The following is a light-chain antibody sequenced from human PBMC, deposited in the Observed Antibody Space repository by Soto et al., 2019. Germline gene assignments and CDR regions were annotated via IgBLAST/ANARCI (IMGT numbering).Light chain of an antibody. CDR3: SSYTSSSTYV. CDR2: DVT. J-gene: IGLJ1*01. V-gene: IGLV2-14*01. Sequence: ALTQPASVSGSPGQSITISCTGTRSDVGGYNYVYWHQQHPGKAPKLMIYDVTNRPSGVSDRFSGSKSGNTASLTISGLQAEDEADYYCSSYTSSSTYVFGAGTKVTVL. CDR1: RSDVGGYNY.